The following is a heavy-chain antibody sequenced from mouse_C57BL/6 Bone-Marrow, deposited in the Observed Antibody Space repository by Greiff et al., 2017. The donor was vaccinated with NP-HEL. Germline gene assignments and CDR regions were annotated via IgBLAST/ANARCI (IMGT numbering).Heavy chain of an antibody. CDR2: IWSDGST. D-gene: IGHD1-1*01. V-gene: IGHV2-6*03. CDR3: ARASLYYYGSSYAMDY. Sequence: VKLMASGPGLVAPSQSLSITCTVSGFSLTSYGVHWVRQPPGKGLEWLVVIWSDGSTTYNSALKSRLSISKDNSKSQVFLKMNSLQTDDTAMYYCARASLYYYGSSYAMDYWGQGTSVTVSS. CDR1: GFSLTSYG. J-gene: IGHJ4*01.